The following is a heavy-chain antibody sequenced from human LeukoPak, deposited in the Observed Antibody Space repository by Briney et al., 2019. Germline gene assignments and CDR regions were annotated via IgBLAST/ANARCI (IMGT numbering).Heavy chain of an antibody. J-gene: IGHJ6*02. CDR3: SRFDLYYDGTDYASDGLDV. CDR2: IRIKPDNNTS. D-gene: IGHD3-22*01. CDR1: GFTFSGSA. V-gene: IGHV3-73*01. Sequence: PGGSLRLSCAASGFTFSGSAIHWVRQASGKGLEWLGRIRIKPDNNTSAYAASVQCRFTSSRDDSKNSAYLQMDSLKAEDTAVYYCSRFDLYYDGTDYASDGLDVWGQGTTATVSS.